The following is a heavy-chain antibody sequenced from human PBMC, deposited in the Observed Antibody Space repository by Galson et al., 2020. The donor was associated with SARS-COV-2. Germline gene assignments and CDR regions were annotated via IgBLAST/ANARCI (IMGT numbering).Heavy chain of an antibody. D-gene: IGHD3-22*01. V-gene: IGHV4-34*01. Sequence: SQASETLSLTCAVYGGSFSGYYWSWIRQPPGKGLEWIGEINHSGSTNYNPSLKSRVTISVDTSKNQFSLKLSSVTAADTAVYYCATYYYDSSGYPRQAGRDFDYWGQGTLVTVS. CDR3: ATYYYDSSGYPRQAGRDFDY. CDR2: INHSGST. CDR1: GGSFSGYY. J-gene: IGHJ4*02.